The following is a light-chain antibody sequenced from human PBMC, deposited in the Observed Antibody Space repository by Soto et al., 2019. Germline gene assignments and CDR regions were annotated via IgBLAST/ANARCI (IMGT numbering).Light chain of an antibody. J-gene: IGLJ1*01. CDR2: EVS. V-gene: IGLV2-8*01. CDR1: GSDVGGYNY. CDR3: SSYAGRTLYV. Sequence: QSVLTQPPSASGSPGQSVTISCTGTGSDVGGYNYVSWYQQHPGKAPKLLIHEVSKRPSGVTDRFSGSKSGNTASLTVSGLQPEDEADYYCSSYAGRTLYVFGTGTKLTVL.